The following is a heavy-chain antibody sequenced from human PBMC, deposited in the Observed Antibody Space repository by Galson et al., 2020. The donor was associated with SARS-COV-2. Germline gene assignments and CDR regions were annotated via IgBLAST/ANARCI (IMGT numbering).Heavy chain of an antibody. CDR1: GFTFSSYD. CDR3: ARDGGRPFHWYFGL. Sequence: GGSLRLSCAASGFTFSSYDMHWVRQAPGKGLEWVSAIGTAGDTYYPGSVKGRFTISRENAKNSLYLQMNSLRAGDTAVYYCARDGGRPFHWYFGLWGRGTLVTVSS. CDR2: IGTAGDT. J-gene: IGHJ2*01. D-gene: IGHD3-16*01. V-gene: IGHV3-13*01.